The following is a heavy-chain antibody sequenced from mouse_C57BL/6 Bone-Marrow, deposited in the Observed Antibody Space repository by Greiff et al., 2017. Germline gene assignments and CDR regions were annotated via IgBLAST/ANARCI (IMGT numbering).Heavy chain of an antibody. CDR2: FHPYNDDT. Sequence: QVQLKESGAELVKPGASVKMSCKASGYTFTTYPIEWMKQNHGKSLEWIGNFHPYNDDTKYNEKFKGKATLTVEKSSSTVYLELSRLTSDDSAVYYCARGGSSYHWYFDVWGTGTTVTVSS. CDR3: ARGGSSYHWYFDV. J-gene: IGHJ1*03. CDR1: GYTFTTYP. D-gene: IGHD1-1*01. V-gene: IGHV1-47*01.